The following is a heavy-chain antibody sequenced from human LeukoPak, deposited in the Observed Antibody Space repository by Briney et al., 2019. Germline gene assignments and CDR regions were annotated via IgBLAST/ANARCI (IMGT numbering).Heavy chain of an antibody. Sequence: SETLSLTCAVYGGSFSGYYWSWIRQPPGKGLEWIGEINHSGSTNYNPSLKSRVTISVDTSKNPFSLKLSSVTAADTAVYYCARGITIFGVAGDYYYYYMDVWGKGTTVTVSS. CDR3: ARGITIFGVAGDYYYYYMDV. CDR2: INHSGST. V-gene: IGHV4-34*01. J-gene: IGHJ6*03. CDR1: GGSFSGYY. D-gene: IGHD3-3*01.